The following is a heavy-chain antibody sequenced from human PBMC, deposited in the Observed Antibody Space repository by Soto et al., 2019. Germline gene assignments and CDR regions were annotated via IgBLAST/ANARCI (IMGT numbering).Heavy chain of an antibody. Sequence: QVQLQESGPGLVKPSDTLSLTCAVSGYSISSSNWWGWIRQPPGKGLEWIGYIYYSGSTYYNPSLKSRVTMSVDTSKNQSSLKLSSVTAVDTAVYYFSRNGGGFLAYMDVWGQGTTVTVSS. CDR3: SRNGGGFLAYMDV. V-gene: IGHV4-28*01. CDR1: GYSISSSNW. CDR2: IYYSGST. D-gene: IGHD3-16*01. J-gene: IGHJ6*02.